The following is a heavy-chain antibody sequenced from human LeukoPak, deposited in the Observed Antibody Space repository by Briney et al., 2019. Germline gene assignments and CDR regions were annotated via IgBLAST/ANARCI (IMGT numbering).Heavy chain of an antibody. CDR3: ARNGCGGDCYSGFDY. J-gene: IGHJ4*02. V-gene: IGHV1-8*03. CDR1: GYTFTRYD. D-gene: IGHD2-21*01. CDR2: MNPKSGNT. Sequence: ASVKVSCKASGYTFTRYDINWVRQATGQGLEWMGWMNPKSGNTGHTQKFQGRVTITRDTSISTVYMELSSLTSEDTAVYFCARNGCGGDCYSGFDYWGQGTLVTVSS.